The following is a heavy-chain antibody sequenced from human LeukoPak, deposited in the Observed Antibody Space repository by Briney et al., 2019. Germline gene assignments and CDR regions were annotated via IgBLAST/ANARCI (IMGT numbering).Heavy chain of an antibody. V-gene: IGHV4-59*01. CDR1: GASISSYY. Sequence: SETLSLTCTVSGASISSYYCNWIRQPPGKGLEWIGYIYYSGTTNYNPSLKRRVTISVDTSKNQFSLKLSSVTAADTAVYYCARSPPGSGSSWFDPWGQGTLVTVSS. CDR3: ARSPPGSGSSWFDP. J-gene: IGHJ5*02. CDR2: IYYSGTT. D-gene: IGHD3-10*01.